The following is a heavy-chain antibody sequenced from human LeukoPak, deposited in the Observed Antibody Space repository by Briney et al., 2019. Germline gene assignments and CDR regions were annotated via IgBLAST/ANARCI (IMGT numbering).Heavy chain of an antibody. V-gene: IGHV3-53*01. CDR3: AKVKGWYGEGYFDY. CDR2: IYKDAKT. CDR1: GVAVSSNY. D-gene: IGHD3-10*01. J-gene: IGHJ4*02. Sequence: PGGTLRLSCAVSGVAVSSNYMSWVRQAPGKGLEWVSDIYKDAKTNYTTSVNGRVTISRDISKNTLFLQLTSVRAEDRALYYCAKVKGWYGEGYFDYWGGGTLVTVSS.